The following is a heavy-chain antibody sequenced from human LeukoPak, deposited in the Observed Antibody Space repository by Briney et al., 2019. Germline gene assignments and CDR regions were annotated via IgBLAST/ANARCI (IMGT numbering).Heavy chain of an antibody. CDR3: AWGLSGSGSYADAFDI. CDR2: IYHSGST. D-gene: IGHD1-26*01. Sequence: SETLSLTCTVSGGSISSGGYYWSWIRQPPGKGLEWIGYIYHSGSTYYNPSLKSRVTISVDRSKNQFSLKLSSVTAADTAVYYCAWGLSGSGSYADAFDIWGQGTMVTVSS. V-gene: IGHV4-30-2*01. CDR1: GGSISSGGYY. J-gene: IGHJ3*02.